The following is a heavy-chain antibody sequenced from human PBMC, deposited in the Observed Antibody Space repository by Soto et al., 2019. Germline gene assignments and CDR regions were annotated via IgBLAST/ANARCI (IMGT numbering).Heavy chain of an antibody. CDR3: ARGDDSTGYYTARFDP. J-gene: IGHJ5*02. CDR1: GYIFTSYV. CDR2: INAGNSDT. V-gene: IGHV1-3*01. Sequence: ASVKVSCKASGYIFTSYVIHWVRQAPGQSLEWMGWINAGNSDTQYSQKLQGRVTITRDTSATTAYMELSSLRSEDTAVYYCARGDDSTGYYTARFDPWGQGTLVTV. D-gene: IGHD3-22*01.